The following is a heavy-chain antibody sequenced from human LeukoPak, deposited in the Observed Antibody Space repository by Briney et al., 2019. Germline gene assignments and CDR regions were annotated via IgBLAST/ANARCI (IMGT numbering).Heavy chain of an antibody. V-gene: IGHV1-2*02. CDR1: GYTFNNYY. Sequence: ASVKVSCMASGYTFNNYYMHWARLAPGQGLEWMGWVYPKTGVTNYAQNFQGRVTMTRDTSISTVYMELSRLTSDDTAVYYCARESNYYDTWGQGTLVTVSS. CDR2: VYPKTGVT. CDR3: ARESNYYDT. J-gene: IGHJ5*02. D-gene: IGHD3-22*01.